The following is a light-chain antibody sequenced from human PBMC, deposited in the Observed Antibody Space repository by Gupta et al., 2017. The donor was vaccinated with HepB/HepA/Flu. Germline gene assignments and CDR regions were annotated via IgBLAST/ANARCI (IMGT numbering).Light chain of an antibody. J-gene: IGLJ2*01. CDR3: QSYDSSRYVV. V-gene: IGLV1-40*01. CDR1: SSNIGAGYD. Sequence: VTISCTGSSSNIGAGYDVHWYQQLPGTAPKLLIYGNSTRPSGVPDRFSGSKSGTSASLAITGLQAEEEADYYCQSYDSSRYVVFGGGTKLTVL. CDR2: GNS.